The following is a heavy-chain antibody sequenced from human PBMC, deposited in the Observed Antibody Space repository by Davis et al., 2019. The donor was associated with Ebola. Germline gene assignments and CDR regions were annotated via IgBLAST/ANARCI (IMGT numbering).Heavy chain of an antibody. J-gene: IGHJ6*04. Sequence: GESLKISCAASGFTFSSYSMNWVRQAPGKGLERVSFISSSGSIIKYADSVKGRFTISRDNAKNSLYLQMNSLRDEDTAVYFCARDAHGDSVFYYSGMDVWGKGTTVTVSS. CDR3: ARDAHGDSVFYYSGMDV. CDR2: ISSSGSII. D-gene: IGHD4-17*01. CDR1: GFTFSSYS. V-gene: IGHV3-48*02.